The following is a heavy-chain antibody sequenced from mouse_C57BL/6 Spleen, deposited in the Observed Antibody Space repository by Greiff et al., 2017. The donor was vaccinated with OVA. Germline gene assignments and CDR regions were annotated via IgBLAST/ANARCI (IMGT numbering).Heavy chain of an antibody. CDR3: ARYFDY. CDR1: GYSFTGYY. CDR2: INPSTGGT. J-gene: IGHJ2*01. V-gene: IGHV1-43*01. Sequence: VHVKQSGPELVKPGASVKISCKASGYSFTGYYMHWVKQSSEKSLEWIGEINPSTGGTSYNQKFKGKATLTVDKSSSTAYMQLKSLTSEDSAVYYCARYFDYWGQGTTLTVSS.